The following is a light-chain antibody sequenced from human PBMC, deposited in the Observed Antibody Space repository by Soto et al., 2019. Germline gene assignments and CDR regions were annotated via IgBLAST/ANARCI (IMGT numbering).Light chain of an antibody. J-gene: IGKJ5*01. CDR3: QQYHKWPPIT. CDR2: GAS. Sequence: EVVMTQPPVTLSVSPGESATLSCRVSQSVDCYLAWYQLKPGQAPRLLIYGASTRATGVTARFRGGGSGTEFTLTISSLQSEDSAVYYCQQYHKWPPITFGQGTRLEIK. V-gene: IGKV3-15*01. CDR1: QSVDCY.